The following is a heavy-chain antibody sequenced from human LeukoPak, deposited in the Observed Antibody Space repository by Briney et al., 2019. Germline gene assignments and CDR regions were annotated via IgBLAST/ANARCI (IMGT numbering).Heavy chain of an antibody. D-gene: IGHD6-13*01. Sequence: GGSLRLSCAASGFTFSSYTMNWVRQAPGKGLEWVSSISGSRHKYYADSVKGRFTISRDNAKNSLYLQMNSLRAEDTAVYYCARTANFAAGYYIDYWGQGTLVTVSS. CDR3: ARTANFAAGYYIDY. J-gene: IGHJ4*02. CDR2: ISGSRHK. V-gene: IGHV3-21*01. CDR1: GFTFSSYT.